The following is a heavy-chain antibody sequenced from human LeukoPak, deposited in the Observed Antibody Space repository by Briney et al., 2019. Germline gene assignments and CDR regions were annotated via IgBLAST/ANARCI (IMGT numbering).Heavy chain of an antibody. Sequence: GGSLRLSCAASGFTFSNYAMDWVRQAPGKELEWVAAISHGGSNKYYADSVKGQFTISRDTSKNTLYLQMNSLRPEDTAVYFCARERQGTSGWFYFDCWGQGTLVTVSS. CDR3: ARERQGTSGWFYFDC. CDR1: GFTFSNYA. CDR2: ISHGGSNK. V-gene: IGHV3-30-3*01. D-gene: IGHD6-19*01. J-gene: IGHJ4*02.